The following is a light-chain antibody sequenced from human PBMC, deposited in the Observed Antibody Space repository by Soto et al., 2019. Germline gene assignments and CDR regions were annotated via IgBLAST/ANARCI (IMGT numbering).Light chain of an antibody. J-gene: IGKJ5*01. V-gene: IGKV3-20*01. CDR1: QSVSSNY. CDR2: GAY. Sequence: EIVLTQSPGTLSLSPGERATLSCRASQSVSSNYLAWYKQKHGQAPRLLIYGAYSRATGIPDRFSGSGSGTDFTLTISRLEPEDFAVYYCQQYGSLFGQGTRLEIK. CDR3: QQYGSL.